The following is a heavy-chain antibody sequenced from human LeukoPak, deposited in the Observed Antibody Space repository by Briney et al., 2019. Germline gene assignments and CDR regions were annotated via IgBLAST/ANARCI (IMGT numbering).Heavy chain of an antibody. J-gene: IGHJ4*02. D-gene: IGHD3-22*01. CDR1: GFTFSSYS. V-gene: IGHV3-48*01. CDR2: ISRSGSSI. Sequence: GGSLRLSCAASGFTFSSYSVNWVRQAPGKGLEWVSHISRSGSSIFYADSVKGRFTISRDNARNSLYLQMNSLRAEDTAVYYCASGLTMIVPPRDYWGQGTLVTVSS. CDR3: ASGLTMIVPPRDY.